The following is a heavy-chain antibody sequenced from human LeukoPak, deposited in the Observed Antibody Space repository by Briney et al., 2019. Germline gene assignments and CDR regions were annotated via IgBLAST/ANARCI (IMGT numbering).Heavy chain of an antibody. CDR2: ISAYNGNT. J-gene: IGHJ4*02. V-gene: IGHV1-18*01. D-gene: IGHD2-15*01. CDR1: GYTFTSYG. Sequence: VASVKVSCKASGYTFTSYGISWVRQAPGQGLEWMEWISAYNGNTNYAQKLQGRVTMTTDTSTSTAYMELRSLRSDDTAVYYCARDFFHGHCGGLSCFLLDYWGQGSLVTVSS. CDR3: ARDFFHGHCGGLSCFLLDY.